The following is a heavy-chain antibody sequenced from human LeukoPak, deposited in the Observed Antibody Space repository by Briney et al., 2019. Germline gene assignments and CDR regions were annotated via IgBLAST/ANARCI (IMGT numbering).Heavy chain of an antibody. D-gene: IGHD6-19*01. Sequence: GGSLRLSCAASGFTFSSYAMSWVRQAPGKGLEWVSAISGSGGSTYYADSVKGRFTISRDNSKDTLYLQMNSLRAEDTAVYYCTREYSSGWPFDYWGQGTLVTVSS. V-gene: IGHV3-23*01. CDR3: TREYSSGWPFDY. J-gene: IGHJ4*02. CDR1: GFTFSSYA. CDR2: ISGSGGST.